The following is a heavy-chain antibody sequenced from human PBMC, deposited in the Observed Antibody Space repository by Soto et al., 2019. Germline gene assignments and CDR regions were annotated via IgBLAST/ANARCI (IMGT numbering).Heavy chain of an antibody. CDR1: GFTFSSYS. V-gene: IGHV3-21*04. D-gene: IGHD4-17*01. CDR2: ISSSSSYI. J-gene: IGHJ4*02. CDR3: ARATADYYGDYYFDY. Sequence: GGSLRLSCAASGFTFSSYSMNWVRQAPGKGLEWVSSISSSSSYIYYADSVKGRFTISRDNAKNSLYLQMNSLRAEDTAVYYCARATADYYGDYYFDYWGQGTLVTVSS.